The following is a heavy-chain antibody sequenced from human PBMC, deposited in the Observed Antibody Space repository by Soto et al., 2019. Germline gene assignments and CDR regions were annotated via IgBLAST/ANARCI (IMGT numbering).Heavy chain of an antibody. CDR2: IYYSGST. J-gene: IGHJ6*03. CDR3: ARELACSGGSCYGSMDV. Sequence: QVQLQESGPGLVKPSQTLSLTCTVSGGSISSGGYYWSWIRQHPGKGLEWIGYIYYSGSTYYNPSLKSRVNMSVATSKNQLSLKLRSVTAADTAVNYCARELACSGGSCYGSMDVWVTGTTVTVFS. D-gene: IGHD2-15*01. CDR1: GGSISSGGYY. V-gene: IGHV4-31*03.